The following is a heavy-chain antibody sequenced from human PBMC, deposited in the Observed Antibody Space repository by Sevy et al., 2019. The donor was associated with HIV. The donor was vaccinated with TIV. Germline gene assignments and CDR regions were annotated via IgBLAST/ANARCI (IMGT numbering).Heavy chain of an antibody. CDR3: ARGLYDSSGYIDY. V-gene: IGHV7-4-1*02. Sequence: ASVKVSCKASGYTFTSYDMNWVRQAPGQGLEWMGRINTNTGNPTYAQGFTGRFVFSLEPSVSTAYLQISSLKAEDTDVYYCARGLYDSSGYIDYWGQGTLLTVSS. CDR2: INTNTGNP. J-gene: IGHJ4*02. CDR1: GYTFTSYD. D-gene: IGHD3-22*01.